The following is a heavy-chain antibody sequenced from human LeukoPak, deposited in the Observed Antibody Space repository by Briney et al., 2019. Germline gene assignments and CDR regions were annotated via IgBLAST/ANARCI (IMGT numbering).Heavy chain of an antibody. CDR1: GLTFSWHG. CDR3: AKEAVWGSWYFDY. D-gene: IGHD3-16*01. Sequence: GGSLRLSCVASGLTFSWHGMHWVRQAPGKGLEWVAVVAADGGAKFYADSVRGRFTISRDNSRNTVFPQVNSLTTDDTAVYYCAKEAVWGSWYFDYWGQGALVTVSS. CDR2: VAADGGAK. J-gene: IGHJ4*02. V-gene: IGHV3-30*18.